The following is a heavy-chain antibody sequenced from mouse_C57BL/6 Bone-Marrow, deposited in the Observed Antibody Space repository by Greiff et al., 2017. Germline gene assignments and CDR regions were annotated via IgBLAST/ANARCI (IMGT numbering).Heavy chain of an antibody. CDR1: GYTFTSYW. CDR2: LDPSDSYT. V-gene: IGHV1-69*01. Sequence: QVQLQQPGAELVMPGASVKLSCKASGYTFTSYWMHWVKQRPGQGLEWIGELDPSDSYTNYNQKFKGKSTLTVDKSSSTAYMQLSSLTSEDSAVYYCAREIKDYGSSCVGYWGQGTTLTVSS. CDR3: AREIKDYGSSCVGY. D-gene: IGHD1-1*01. J-gene: IGHJ2*01.